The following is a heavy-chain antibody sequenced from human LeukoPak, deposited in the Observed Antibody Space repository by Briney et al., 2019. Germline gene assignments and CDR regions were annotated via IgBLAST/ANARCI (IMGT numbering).Heavy chain of an antibody. J-gene: IGHJ6*02. Sequence: GRSLRLSCAASGFTFDDYAMHWVRQAPGKGLEWVSGISWNSGSIGYADSVKGRFTISRDNAKKSLYLQMNSLRAEDTALYYCAKDIGPNYYDSSGALYCGMDVWGQGTTVTVSS. CDR2: ISWNSGSI. CDR1: GFTFDDYA. D-gene: IGHD3-22*01. V-gene: IGHV3-9*01. CDR3: AKDIGPNYYDSSGALYCGMDV.